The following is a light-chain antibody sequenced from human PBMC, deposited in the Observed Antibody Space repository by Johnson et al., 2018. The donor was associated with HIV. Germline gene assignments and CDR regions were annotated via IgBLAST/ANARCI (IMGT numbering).Light chain of an antibody. CDR1: SSNIGNNY. CDR2: ENN. J-gene: IGLJ1*01. Sequence: QSVLTQPPSVSAAPGQKVTISCSGSSSNIGNNYVSWYQQLPGTAPKLLIYENNKRPSGIPDRFSCSKTGTSATLGITGLQTGDETDYYCGTWDNSLSAHYVFGTGTKVTGL. CDR3: GTWDNSLSAHYV. V-gene: IGLV1-51*02.